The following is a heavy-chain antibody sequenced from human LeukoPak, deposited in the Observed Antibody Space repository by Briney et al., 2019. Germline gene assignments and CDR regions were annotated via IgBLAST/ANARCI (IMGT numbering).Heavy chain of an antibody. CDR1: GSTFSSYS. Sequence: PGGSLRLSCAASGSTFSSYSMNWVRQAPGKGLEWVSYISSSSSTIYYADSVKGRFTISRDNAKNSLYLQMRSLRVEDTAVYYCTKVMAYESSDYYWTTIDYWGQGTLVTVSS. J-gene: IGHJ4*02. CDR3: TKVMAYESSDYYWTTIDY. CDR2: ISSSSSTI. D-gene: IGHD3-22*01. V-gene: IGHV3-48*01.